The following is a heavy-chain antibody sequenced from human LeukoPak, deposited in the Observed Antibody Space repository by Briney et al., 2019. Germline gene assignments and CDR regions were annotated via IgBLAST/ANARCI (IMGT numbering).Heavy chain of an antibody. V-gene: IGHV3-23*01. J-gene: IGHJ4*02. Sequence: GGSLRLSCAASGFTFIKSGMAWVRQAPGKGLEWVSSISDAKHYTFYVDSVRGRFTISRDDAKSTLYLQMNSLGAEDTAVYYCAKEKRGSDWGSYFDLWGQGSLVTVSS. CDR2: ISDAKHYT. CDR3: AKEKRGSDWGSYFDL. CDR1: GFTFIKSG. D-gene: IGHD6-19*01.